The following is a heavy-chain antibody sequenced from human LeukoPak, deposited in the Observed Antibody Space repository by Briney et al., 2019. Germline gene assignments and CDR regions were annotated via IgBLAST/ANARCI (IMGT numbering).Heavy chain of an antibody. J-gene: IGHJ4*02. D-gene: IGHD1-20*01. CDR1: GFTFDDYA. CDR2: ISSSSSYI. V-gene: IGHV3-21*01. CDR3: ARDRKVTGTTAFDY. Sequence: GGSLRLSCAASGFTFDDYAMHWVRQAPGKGLEWVSSISSSSSYIYYADSVKGRFTISRDNAKTSLYLQMNSLRAEDTAVYYCARDRKVTGTTAFDYWGQGTLVAVSS.